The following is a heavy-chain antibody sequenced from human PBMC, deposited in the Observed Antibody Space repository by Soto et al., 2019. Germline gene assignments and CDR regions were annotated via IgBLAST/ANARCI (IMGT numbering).Heavy chain of an antibody. CDR2: MNPGSGNT. CDR1: GYTFTNYE. Sequence: QVQLVQSGAEVKKPGASVKVSCKASGYTFTNYEISWVRQATGQGLEWMGWMNPGSGNTGYAHKFHGRFTMTRNLSISTAYMELSKLGSDDSAIYYCARMASSGSLHWFDPWGQGTLVTVSS. J-gene: IGHJ5*02. V-gene: IGHV1-8*01. D-gene: IGHD3-10*01. CDR3: ARMASSGSLHWFDP.